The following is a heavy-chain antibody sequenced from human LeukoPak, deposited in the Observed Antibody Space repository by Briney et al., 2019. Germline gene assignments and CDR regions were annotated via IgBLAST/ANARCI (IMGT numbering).Heavy chain of an antibody. Sequence: GGSLRLSCAASGFTFSSYAMSWVRQAPGKGLEWVSAISGRGDATYYADSVKGRFTISRDDSKNTLYLQMNSLRAEDTAVYHCAKAPPAATNYYYGMDVWGQGTTVTVSS. CDR1: GFTFSSYA. J-gene: IGHJ6*02. CDR2: ISGRGDAT. V-gene: IGHV3-23*01. CDR3: AKAPPAATNYYYGMDV. D-gene: IGHD2-15*01.